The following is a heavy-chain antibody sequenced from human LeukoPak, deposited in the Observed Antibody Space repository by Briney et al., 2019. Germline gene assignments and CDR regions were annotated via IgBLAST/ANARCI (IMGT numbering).Heavy chain of an antibody. V-gene: IGHV3-7*01. Sequence: PGRSLRLTCAASGFTFSSYAMHWVRQAPGKGLEWVANIKQDGSEKDYVDSVKGRFTISRDNAKNSLYLQMNSLRAEDTAVYYCAKYCGGDCYGMDVWGQGTTVTVSS. CDR3: AKYCGGDCYGMDV. CDR2: IKQDGSEK. CDR1: GFTFSSYA. J-gene: IGHJ6*02. D-gene: IGHD2-21*01.